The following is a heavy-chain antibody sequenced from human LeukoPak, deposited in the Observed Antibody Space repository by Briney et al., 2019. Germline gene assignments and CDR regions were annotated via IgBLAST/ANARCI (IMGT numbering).Heavy chain of an antibody. CDR3: ATGGGWVPSFGVVTHIDV. D-gene: IGHD3-3*01. J-gene: IGHJ6*03. Sequence: GGSLRLSCAASGFTFSGYWMHWVRQGPEKRLELVSRIDNDGHGILYADSVKGRSTTSRDNAKNTLYLQMNSLRFEDTAVYHCATGGGWVPSFGVVTHIDVWGKGTTVTVSS. V-gene: IGHV3-74*03. CDR2: IDNDGHGI. CDR1: GFTFSGYW.